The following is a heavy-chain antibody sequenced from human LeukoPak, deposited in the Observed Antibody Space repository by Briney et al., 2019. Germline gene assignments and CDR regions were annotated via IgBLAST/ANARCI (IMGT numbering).Heavy chain of an antibody. CDR3: ASQLRPLGYYYMDV. J-gene: IGHJ6*03. D-gene: IGHD1-1*01. V-gene: IGHV1-69*13. CDR2: IIPIFGTA. Sequence: SVKVSCKASGGTFSSYAISWVRQAPGQGLGWMGGIIPIFGTANYAQKFQGRVTITADESTSTAYMELSSLRSEDTAVYYCASQLRPLGYYYMDVWGKGTTVTVSS. CDR1: GGTFSSYA.